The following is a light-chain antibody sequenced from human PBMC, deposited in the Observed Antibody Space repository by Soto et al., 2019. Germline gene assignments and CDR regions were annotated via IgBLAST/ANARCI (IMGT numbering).Light chain of an antibody. CDR1: QSVSSN. V-gene: IGKV3-15*01. CDR3: QQYNKWPLIT. CDR2: DAS. J-gene: IGKJ5*01. Sequence: DIVMTQSPATLSVSPGERATLSCRASQSVSSNLAWYQHKPGQAPRLLIYDASIRAAGVPARFSGSASGTQFTLTISSLQSEDFAVYYCQQYNKWPLITFGQGTRLDIK.